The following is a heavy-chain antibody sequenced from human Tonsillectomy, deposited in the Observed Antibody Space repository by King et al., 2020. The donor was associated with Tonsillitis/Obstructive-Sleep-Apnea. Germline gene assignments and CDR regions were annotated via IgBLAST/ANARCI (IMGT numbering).Heavy chain of an antibody. V-gene: IGHV5-51*01. CDR1: GYRFTTYW. J-gene: IGHJ3*01. Sequence: QLVQSGAEVKKPGESLKISCKGSGYRFTTYWIGWVRHLPGKGLEWMGIIYPGDSDARYSPSFQGQVTISGDKSISTAYLQWSRLKASDTAMYYCERWAGILNVAFDFWGQGTMVTVSS. D-gene: IGHD1-1*01. CDR3: ERWAGILNVAFDF. CDR2: IYPGDSDA.